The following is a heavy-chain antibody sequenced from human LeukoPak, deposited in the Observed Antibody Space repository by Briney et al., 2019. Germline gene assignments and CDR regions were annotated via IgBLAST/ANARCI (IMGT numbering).Heavy chain of an antibody. D-gene: IGHD3-9*01. CDR1: GGSFSGYY. CDR2: INHSGRT. Sequence: PSETLSLTCVVYGGSFSGYYWSWIRQPPGKGLEWIGEINHSGRTTYNPSLKSRVTISVDTSNNQFSQKLSSVPAAETAVYFCARDGPYDSGAFHFWGQGTMVTVSS. V-gene: IGHV4-34*01. CDR3: ARDGPYDSGAFHF. J-gene: IGHJ3*01.